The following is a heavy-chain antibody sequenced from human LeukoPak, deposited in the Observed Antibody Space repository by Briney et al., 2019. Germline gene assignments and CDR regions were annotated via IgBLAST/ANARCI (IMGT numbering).Heavy chain of an antibody. D-gene: IGHD3-22*01. V-gene: IGHV4-31*03. CDR2: IYYSGST. Sequence: PSETLSLTCTVSGGSISSGGYYWSWIRQHPGTGLEWIGYIYYSGSTYYNPSLKSRVTISVDTSKNQFSLKLSSVTAADTAVYYCARARSYYYDSSGYLNRWGQGTLVTVSS. J-gene: IGHJ5*02. CDR1: GGSISSGGYY. CDR3: ARARSYYYDSSGYLNR.